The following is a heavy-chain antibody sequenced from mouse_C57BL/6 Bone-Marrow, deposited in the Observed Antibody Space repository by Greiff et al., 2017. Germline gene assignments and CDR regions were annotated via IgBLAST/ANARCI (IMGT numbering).Heavy chain of an antibody. CDR2: IDPSDSYT. Sequence: VQLQQPGAELVMPGASVKLSCKASGYTFTSYWMHWVKQRPGQGLEWIGEIDPSDSYTNYNQKFKGKSTLTVDKYSSTAYMQLSSLTSEDSAFYYCARRAYYYGSRVYYYAMDYWGQGTSVTVSS. CDR3: ARRAYYYGSRVYYYAMDY. D-gene: IGHD1-1*01. J-gene: IGHJ4*01. V-gene: IGHV1-69*01. CDR1: GYTFTSYW.